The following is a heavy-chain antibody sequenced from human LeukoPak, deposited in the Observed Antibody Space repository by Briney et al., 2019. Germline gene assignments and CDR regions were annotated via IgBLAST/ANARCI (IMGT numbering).Heavy chain of an antibody. D-gene: IGHD6-19*01. CDR3: ARDFSGAVAGTTNFDY. CDR1: GFTFSSYG. Sequence: GGSLRLSCAASGFTFSSYGMHWVRQAPGKGLEWVAVIWYDGSNKYYADSVKGRFTISRDNSKNTLYLQMNSLRAEDTAVYYCARDFSGAVAGTTNFDYWGQGTLVTVSS. CDR2: IWYDGSNK. J-gene: IGHJ4*02. V-gene: IGHV3-33*01.